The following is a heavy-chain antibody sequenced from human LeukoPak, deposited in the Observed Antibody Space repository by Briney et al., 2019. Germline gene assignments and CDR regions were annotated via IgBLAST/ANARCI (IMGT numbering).Heavy chain of an antibody. D-gene: IGHD4-11*01. CDR2: INPSGGST. CDR3: ARWTTTYLDY. V-gene: IGHV1-46*01. J-gene: IGHJ4*02. CDR1: GYTFTSYG. Sequence: GASVKVSCKASGYTFTSYGISWVRQAPGQGLEWMGIINPSGGSTNYAQKLQGRVTMTRDTSTSTVYMELSSLRSEDSAVYYCARWTTTYLDYWGQGTLVTVSS.